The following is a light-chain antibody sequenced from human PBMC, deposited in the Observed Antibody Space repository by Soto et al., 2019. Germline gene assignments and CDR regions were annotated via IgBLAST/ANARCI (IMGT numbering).Light chain of an antibody. Sequence: QSVLTQPPSASGTPGQRVTISCSGSSANIGSNAVSWYQQLPGTAPKLLIYGNDQRPSGVPARLSGSKSGTSASLAIWGLQSEDEADYYCEAWDDSLNGWVFGGGTQLTVL. CDR1: SANIGSNA. CDR2: GND. V-gene: IGLV1-44*01. CDR3: EAWDDSLNGWV. J-gene: IGLJ3*02.